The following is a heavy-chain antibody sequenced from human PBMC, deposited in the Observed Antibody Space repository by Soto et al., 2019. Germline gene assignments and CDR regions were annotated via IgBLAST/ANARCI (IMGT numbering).Heavy chain of an antibody. CDR2: IPGSGGHKLHP. CDR1: GFTFTNYA. J-gene: IGHJ6*03. Sequence: TGGSLRLSCAASGFTFTNYAMSWVRLAPGQGLEWVSTIPGSGGHKLHPEYADSVKGRFTISRDNSKDTLYLQMDSLSAEDTAVYYCTNEIASDWGYMDFWGQGTTVTVSS. D-gene: IGHD7-27*01. V-gene: IGHV3-23*01. CDR3: TNEIASDWGYMDF.